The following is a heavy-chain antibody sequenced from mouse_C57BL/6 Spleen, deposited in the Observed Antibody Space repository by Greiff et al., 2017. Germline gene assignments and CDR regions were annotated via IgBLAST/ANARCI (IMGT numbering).Heavy chain of an antibody. D-gene: IGHD1-1*01. CDR3: AIYYGSSSFAY. CDR2: ISYDGSN. CDR1: GYSITSGYY. Sequence: EVQLVESGPGLVKPSQSLSLTCSVTGYSITSGYYWNWIRQFPGNKLEWMGYISYDGSNNYNPSLKNRISITRDTAKNQFFLKLNSVTTEDTATYYCAIYYGSSSFAYWGQGTLVTVSA. J-gene: IGHJ3*01. V-gene: IGHV3-6*01.